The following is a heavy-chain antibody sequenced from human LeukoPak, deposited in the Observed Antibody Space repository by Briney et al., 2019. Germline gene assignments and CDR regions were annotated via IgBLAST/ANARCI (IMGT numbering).Heavy chain of an antibody. Sequence: ASVEVSCKASGYTFTSYDINWVRQATGQGLEWMGWMNPNSGNTGYAQKFQGRVTMTRNTSISTAYMELSSLRSEDTAVYYCARRPVVVRGFDPWGQGTLVTVSS. V-gene: IGHV1-8*01. CDR2: MNPNSGNT. J-gene: IGHJ5*02. CDR3: ARRPVVVRGFDP. D-gene: IGHD3-10*01. CDR1: GYTFTSYD.